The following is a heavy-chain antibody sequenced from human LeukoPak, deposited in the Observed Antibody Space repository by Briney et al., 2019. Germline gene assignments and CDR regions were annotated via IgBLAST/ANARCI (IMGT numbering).Heavy chain of an antibody. CDR1: GGTFSSYA. CDR2: IIPILGIA. D-gene: IGHD2-15*01. CDR3: ARVVGLEAFDI. J-gene: IGHJ3*02. V-gene: IGHV1-69*04. Sequence: GASVKVSCKASGGTFSSYAISWVRQAPGQGLEWMGRIIPILGIANYAQKFQGRVTITADKSTSTAYTEPSSLRSEDTAVYYCARVVGLEAFDIWGQGTMVTVPS.